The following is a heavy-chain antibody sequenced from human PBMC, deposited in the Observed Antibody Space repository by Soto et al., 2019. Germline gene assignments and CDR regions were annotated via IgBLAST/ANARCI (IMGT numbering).Heavy chain of an antibody. D-gene: IGHD2-8*01. Sequence: TGGSLRLSCAASGFTFSSYAMSWVRQAPGKGLEWVSAISGSGGSTYYADSVKGRFTISRDNSKNTLYLQMNSLRAEDTAVYYCARYSHINNRVGPDAFDSWGQGKMVTVSS. V-gene: IGHV3-23*01. CDR2: ISGSGGST. J-gene: IGHJ3*02. CDR1: GFTFSSYA. CDR3: ARYSHINNRVGPDAFDS.